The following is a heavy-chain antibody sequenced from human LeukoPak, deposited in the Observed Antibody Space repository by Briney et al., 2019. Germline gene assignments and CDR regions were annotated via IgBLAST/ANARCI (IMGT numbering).Heavy chain of an antibody. J-gene: IGHJ5*02. CDR2: IYYSGST. V-gene: IGHV4-39*07. D-gene: IGHD6-19*01. CDR3: ARDPSAVAGTHQYNWFDP. CDR1: GGSISSSSYY. Sequence: SETLSLTCTVSGGSISSSSYYWGWIRQPPGKGLEWIGSIYYSGSTYYNPSLKSRVTISVDTSKNQFSLKLSSVTAADTAVYYCARDPSAVAGTHQYNWFDPWGQGTLVTVSS.